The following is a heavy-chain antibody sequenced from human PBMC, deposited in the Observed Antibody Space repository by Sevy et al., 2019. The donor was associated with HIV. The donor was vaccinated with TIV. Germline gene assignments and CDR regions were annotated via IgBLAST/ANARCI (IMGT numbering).Heavy chain of an antibody. CDR1: GFTFSSYE. CDR2: ISNSGSDI. D-gene: IGHD4-17*01. Sequence: GESLKISCVASGFTFSSYEMNWVRQAPGKGLEWVSYISNSGSDIHYSDSLRDRFTISRDNAKNSLFLQMNSLRAEDTAVYYCARDLPPSATTVAHFDYWGQGTLVTVSS. J-gene: IGHJ4*02. CDR3: ARDLPPSATTVAHFDY. V-gene: IGHV3-48*03.